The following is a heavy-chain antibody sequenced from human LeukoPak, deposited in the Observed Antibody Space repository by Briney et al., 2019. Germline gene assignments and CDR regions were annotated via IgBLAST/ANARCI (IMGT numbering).Heavy chain of an antibody. CDR1: EFTFSYYN. Sequence: GGSLRLSCAASEFTFSYYNLNWVRQAPGKGLEWVSSITSTGSYTFYADSVKGRFTISRDNAKNSLYLQMNSLRAEDTAIYYCARGGSYYDSSGLNYFDSWGQGTLVTVSS. J-gene: IGHJ4*02. D-gene: IGHD3-22*01. CDR3: ARGGSYYDSSGLNYFDS. CDR2: ITSTGSYT. V-gene: IGHV3-21*01.